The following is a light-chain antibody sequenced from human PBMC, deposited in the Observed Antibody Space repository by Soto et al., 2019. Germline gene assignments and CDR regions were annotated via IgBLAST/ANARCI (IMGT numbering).Light chain of an antibody. V-gene: IGKV1-27*01. J-gene: IGKJ1*01. CDR1: QDIRDA. CDR2: AAS. CDR3: QKYNSAPRT. Sequence: DRVTITCRASQDIRDALGWYQQKPGKAPKLLIYAASTLQSGVPSRFSGSGSGTDFTLTISSLQPEDVATYYCQKYNSAPRTFGQGTKVDIK.